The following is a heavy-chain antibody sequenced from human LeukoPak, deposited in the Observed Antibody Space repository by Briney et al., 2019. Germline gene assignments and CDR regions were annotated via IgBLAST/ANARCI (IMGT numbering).Heavy chain of an antibody. CDR3: ARDGSGYDWEKINFDY. D-gene: IGHD5-12*01. CDR1: GGSISSGGYY. V-gene: IGHV4-31*03. CDR2: IYYSGST. J-gene: IGHJ4*02. Sequence: SETLSLTCTVSGGSISSGGYYWSWIRQHPGKGLEWIGYIYYSGSTYYNPSLKSRVTISVDTSKNQFSLQLNSVTPEDTAVYYCARDGSGYDWEKINFDYWGQGTLVTVSS.